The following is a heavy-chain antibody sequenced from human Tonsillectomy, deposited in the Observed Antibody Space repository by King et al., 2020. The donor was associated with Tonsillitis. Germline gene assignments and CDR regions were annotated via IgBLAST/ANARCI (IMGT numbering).Heavy chain of an antibody. D-gene: IGHD3-16*01. Sequence: VQLVESGGGLVKPGGSLTLSCVASGLTFSNAWMTWVRQAPGKGLEWVGRIKSKTDGGTTDYAAPVKGRFNISRDDSKNTLFLQMNRLKTEDTAVYYCTTRDYATGAFDIWGQGTMVTVSS. CDR3: TTRDYATGAFDI. V-gene: IGHV3-15*01. CDR1: GLTFSNAW. CDR2: IKSKTDGGTT. J-gene: IGHJ3*02.